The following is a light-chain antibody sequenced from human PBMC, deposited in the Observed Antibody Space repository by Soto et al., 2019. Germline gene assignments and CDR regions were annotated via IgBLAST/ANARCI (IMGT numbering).Light chain of an antibody. CDR1: SSDVGSYNL. CDR3: CSYAGSIYV. V-gene: IGLV2-23*01. J-gene: IGLJ1*01. CDR2: EGS. Sequence: SVLTQPASVSGSPGQSITISCPGTSSDVGSYNLVSWYQQHPGKAPKLMIYEGSKRPSGVSNRFSGSKSGNTASLTISGLQAEDEADYYCCSYAGSIYVFGTGTKVTVL.